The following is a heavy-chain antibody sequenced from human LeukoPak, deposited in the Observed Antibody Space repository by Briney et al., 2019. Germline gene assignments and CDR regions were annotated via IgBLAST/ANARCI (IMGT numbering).Heavy chain of an antibody. CDR2: FDPEDGET. Sequence: VKVSCKVSGYTLTELSMHWVRQAPGKGLEWMGGFDPEDGETIYAQKFQGRVTMTEDTSTDTAYMELSSLRSEDTAVYYCARWGHNGIAAAGSFDYWGQGTLVTVSS. CDR1: GYTLTELS. V-gene: IGHV1-24*01. J-gene: IGHJ4*02. D-gene: IGHD6-13*01. CDR3: ARWGHNGIAAAGSFDY.